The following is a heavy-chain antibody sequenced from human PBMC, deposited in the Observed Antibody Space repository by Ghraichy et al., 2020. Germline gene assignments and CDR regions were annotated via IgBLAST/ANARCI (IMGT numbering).Heavy chain of an antibody. CDR1: GGSIRSYHW. CDR2: VYYNGST. V-gene: IGHV4-4*02. D-gene: IGHD3-22*01. CDR3: TREAFTFIENWFDP. Sequence: SETLSLTCAVSGGSIRSYHWWSWVRQPPGKGPEWIGEVYYNGSTNCNPSLKSRVTMSVDMSKNQFSLRLTSVTAADTAVYYCTREAFTFIENWFDPWGPGTLVTVSS. J-gene: IGHJ5*02.